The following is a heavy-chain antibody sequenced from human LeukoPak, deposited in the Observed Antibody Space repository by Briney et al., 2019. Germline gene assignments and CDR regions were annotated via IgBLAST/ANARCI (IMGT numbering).Heavy chain of an antibody. J-gene: IGHJ4*02. CDR2: ISSSGSTI. V-gene: IGHV3-11*01. Sequence: PGGSLRLSCAASGFTFSDYYMSWIRQAPGKGLEWVSYISSSGSTIYYADSVKGRFTISRDNAKNSLYLQMNSLRAEDMALYYCAKDMVRHSSGYFSVDYWGQGTLVTVSS. CDR3: AKDMVRHSSGYFSVDY. D-gene: IGHD3-22*01. CDR1: GFTFSDYY.